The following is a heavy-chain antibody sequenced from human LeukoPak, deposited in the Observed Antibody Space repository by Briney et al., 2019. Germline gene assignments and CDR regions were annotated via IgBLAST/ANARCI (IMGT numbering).Heavy chain of an antibody. CDR1: GYSFTSYG. D-gene: IGHD3-10*01. J-gene: IGHJ4*02. Sequence: ASVKVSCKASGYSFTSYGFSWVRQAPGQGLEWMGWISAYNGKTNYARNLQGRVTMTRDTSTSTAHMELRSLRSDDTAVYYCARDPYIVSNYYGSGSFDYWGQGTLVTVSS. CDR3: ARDPYIVSNYYGSGSFDY. V-gene: IGHV1-18*04. CDR2: ISAYNGKT.